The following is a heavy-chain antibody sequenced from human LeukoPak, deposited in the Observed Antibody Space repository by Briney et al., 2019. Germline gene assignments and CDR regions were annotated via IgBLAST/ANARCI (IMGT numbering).Heavy chain of an antibody. Sequence: PGGSLRLSCAASGFAVSSNFMTWVRQAPGKGLEWVSVIYSDGTTYYADSVKGRFTISRDNSKNTLYLQMNGLRAEDTAVYYCARHQLSSYYGMDVWGQGPQSPSP. CDR3: ARHQLSSYYGMDV. CDR1: GFAVSSNF. D-gene: IGHD2-2*01. J-gene: IGHJ6*02. CDR2: IYSDGTT. V-gene: IGHV3-53*01.